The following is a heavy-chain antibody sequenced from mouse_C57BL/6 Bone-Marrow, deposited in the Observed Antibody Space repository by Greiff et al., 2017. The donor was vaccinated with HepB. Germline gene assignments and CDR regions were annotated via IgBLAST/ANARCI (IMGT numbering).Heavy chain of an antibody. CDR1: GYTFTSYW. D-gene: IGHD2-5*01. CDR2: INPSNGGT. CDR3: AYYSNPAWFAY. V-gene: IGHV1-53*01. Sequence: QVQLQQPGPELVKPGASVTLSCKVSGYTFTSYWTHWVKRRPGQGLEWMGNINPSNGGTNYNEKFKSKATLTVDKSSSPTDMQLSSLTSEDSAVYDCAYYSNPAWFAYWGQGTLVTVSA. J-gene: IGHJ3*01.